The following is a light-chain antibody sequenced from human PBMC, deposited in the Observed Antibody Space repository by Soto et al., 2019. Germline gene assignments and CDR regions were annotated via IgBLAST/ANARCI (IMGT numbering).Light chain of an antibody. J-gene: IGKJ5*01. CDR3: QQYDSIPIT. CDR2: DAS. Sequence: IQLTQSPSSLSASVGHSISITCRASQSVSSYLNWYQQKPGKAPKLLIYDASNLDTGVPSRFTGSGSGTDFTFTITSLQSDDVATYYCQQYDSIPITFGQGTRLEIK. V-gene: IGKV1-33*01. CDR1: QSVSSY.